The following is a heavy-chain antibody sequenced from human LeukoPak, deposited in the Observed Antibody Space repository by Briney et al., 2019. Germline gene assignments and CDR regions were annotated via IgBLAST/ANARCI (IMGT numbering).Heavy chain of an antibody. CDR2: IKSKTDGGTT. D-gene: IGHD3-16*01. J-gene: IGHJ4*02. CDR1: GFTFSNAW. Sequence: GGSLRLSCAASGFTFSNAWMSWVRQAPGKGLEWVGRIKSKTDGGTTDYAAPVKGRFTISRDNAKNSLYLQMNSLRAEDTAVYYCARDLGGHYDYVWGSYRGGYFDYWGQGTLVTVSS. V-gene: IGHV3-15*01. CDR3: ARDLGGHYDYVWGSYRGGYFDY.